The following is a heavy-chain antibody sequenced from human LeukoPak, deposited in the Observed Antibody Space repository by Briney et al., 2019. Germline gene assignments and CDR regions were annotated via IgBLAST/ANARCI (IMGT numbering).Heavy chain of an antibody. Sequence: PGGSLRLSCAASGFSFDDYAMHWVRQAPGKGLEWVSGISWNSRTIGYADSVKGRFTISRDNAKNSLYLQMNSLRVEDTALYYCAKDGSSRWYYFDSWGQGTLVTVSS. CDR2: ISWNSRTI. J-gene: IGHJ4*02. D-gene: IGHD6-13*01. CDR1: GFSFDDYA. CDR3: AKDGSSRWYYFDS. V-gene: IGHV3-9*01.